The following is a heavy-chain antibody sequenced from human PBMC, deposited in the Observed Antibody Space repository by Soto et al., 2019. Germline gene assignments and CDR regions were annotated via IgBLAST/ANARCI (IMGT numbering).Heavy chain of an antibody. CDR1: GGSFSGYY. D-gene: IGHD3-10*01. J-gene: IGHJ4*02. CDR3: ARGGPFGSGIYYNPFDY. CDR2: IDHSGST. Sequence: ETLSLTCAVYGGSFSGYYWSWIRQPPGKGLEWIGEIDHSGSTNYNPSLKSRVTISVDMSKNQFSLKLSSVTAADTAVYYCARGGPFGSGIYYNPFDYWGQGTLVTVSS. V-gene: IGHV4-34*01.